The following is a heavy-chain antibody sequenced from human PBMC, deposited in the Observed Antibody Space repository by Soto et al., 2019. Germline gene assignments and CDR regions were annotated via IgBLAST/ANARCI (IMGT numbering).Heavy chain of an antibody. CDR3: AGKGVSGYCSSTSCPRGWFDP. D-gene: IGHD2-2*01. CDR1: GFTFSSYA. J-gene: IGHJ5*02. Sequence: GGSLRLSCAASGFTFSSYAMSWVRQAPGKGLEWVSAISGSGGSTYYADSVKGRFTISRDNSKNTLYLQMNSLRAEDTAVYYCAGKGVSGYCSSTSCPRGWFDPWGQGTLVTVSS. V-gene: IGHV3-23*01. CDR2: ISGSGGST.